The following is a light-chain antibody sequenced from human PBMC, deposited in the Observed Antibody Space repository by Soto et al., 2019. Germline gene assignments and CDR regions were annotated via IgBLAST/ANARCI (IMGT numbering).Light chain of an antibody. J-gene: IGKJ1*01. CDR1: QSIVTY. V-gene: IGKV1-39*01. CDR3: QQSYSTPRWT. Sequence: DIQMTQSPSSLSASVGDRVTITCRASQSIVTYLNWYLQKPGKAPKLLIYAASNLQSGVPSRFNGSGSATNFTLTISSLQPEDFATYFCQQSYSTPRWTCAQGTKVEIK. CDR2: AAS.